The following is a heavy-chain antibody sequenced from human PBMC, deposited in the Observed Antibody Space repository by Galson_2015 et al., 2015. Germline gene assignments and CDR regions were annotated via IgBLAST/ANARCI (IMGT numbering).Heavy chain of an antibody. CDR3: AHFYYDSSGRKDRERTIDY. D-gene: IGHD3-22*01. CDR2: IYWDDDK. J-gene: IGHJ4*02. CDR1: GFSLSTSGVG. Sequence: PALVKPTQTLTLTCTFSGFSLSTSGVGVGWIRQPPGKALEWLALIYWDDDKRYSPSLKSRLTITKDTSKNQVVLTMTNMDPVDTATYYCAHFYYDSSGRKDRERTIDYWGQGTLVTVSS. V-gene: IGHV2-5*02.